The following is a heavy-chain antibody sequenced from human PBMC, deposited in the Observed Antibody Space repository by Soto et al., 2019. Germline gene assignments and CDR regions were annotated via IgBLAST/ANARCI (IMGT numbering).Heavy chain of an antibody. CDR3: ATGMNPVGGRIGDHHNGMDV. V-gene: IGHV1-69*13. CDR2: IIHILGTT. CDR1: GGTFSTSA. J-gene: IGHJ6*02. D-gene: IGHD3-16*02. Sequence: SVKVSCKASGGTFSTSAITWVRKAPGQGLEWMGGIIHILGTTKTAQKFKGRIIITADGSTTTAYMELSSLRSDDTAMYYCATGMNPVGGRIGDHHNGMDVWGQGTLVTVSS.